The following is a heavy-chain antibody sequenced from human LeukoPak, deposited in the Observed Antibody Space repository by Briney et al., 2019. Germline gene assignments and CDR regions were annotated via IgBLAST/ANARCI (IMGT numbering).Heavy chain of an antibody. J-gene: IGHJ6*03. D-gene: IGHD3-10*01. CDR2: IYSGGST. CDR1: GFTVSSNY. Sequence: PGGSLRLSCAASGFTVSSNYMSWVRQAPGKGLEWVSVIYSGGSTYYADSVKGRFTISRDNSKNTLYLQMNSLRAEDTAVYYCARSSRYYYGSGSYYNVFYYYYYMDVWGKGTTVTISS. V-gene: IGHV3-66*01. CDR3: ARSSRYYYGSGSYYNVFYYYYYMDV.